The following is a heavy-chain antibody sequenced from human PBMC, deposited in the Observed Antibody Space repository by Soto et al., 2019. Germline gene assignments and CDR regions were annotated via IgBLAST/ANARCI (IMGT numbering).Heavy chain of an antibody. CDR1: GFTFSSYS. V-gene: IGHV3-21*01. CDR3: ARDGDDTLFRVVTYYGMDV. Sequence: GGSLRLSCAASGFTFSSYSMNWVRQAPGKGLEWVSSISSSSSYIYYADSVKGRFTISRDNAKNSLYLQMNSLRAEDTAVYYCARDGDDTLFRVVTYYGMDVCGQGTTVTVSS. D-gene: IGHD3-3*01. CDR2: ISSSSSYI. J-gene: IGHJ6*02.